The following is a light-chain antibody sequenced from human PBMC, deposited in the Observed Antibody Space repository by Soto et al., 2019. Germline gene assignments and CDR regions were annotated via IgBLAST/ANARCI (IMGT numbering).Light chain of an antibody. J-gene: IGKJ5*01. Sequence: VLTQSSATLSLSPGEIATLSCRAIHSVSTYLAWYQQRPGQAPRLLIYDASYRATDIPPRFSGSGSGTDFTLTISSLEPEDFAVYYCQQRRSWPPTITFGQGTRLEIK. CDR3: QQRRSWPPTIT. V-gene: IGKV3-11*01. CDR1: HSVSTY. CDR2: DAS.